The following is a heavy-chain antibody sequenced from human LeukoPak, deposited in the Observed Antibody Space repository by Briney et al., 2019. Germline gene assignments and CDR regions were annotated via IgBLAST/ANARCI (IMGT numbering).Heavy chain of an antibody. V-gene: IGHV1-69*05. Sequence: SVKVSCKASGGTFSSYAISWVRQAPGQGLEWMGRIIPIFGTANYAQKFQGRVTITTDESTSTAYMELSSLRSEDTTVYYCAISSSRGKGSALYFDYWGQGTLVTVSS. CDR2: IIPIFGTA. CDR3: AISSSRGKGSALYFDY. D-gene: IGHD6-13*01. J-gene: IGHJ4*02. CDR1: GGTFSSYA.